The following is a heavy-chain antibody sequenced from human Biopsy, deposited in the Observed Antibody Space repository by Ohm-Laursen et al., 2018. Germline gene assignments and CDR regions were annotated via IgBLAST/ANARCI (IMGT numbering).Heavy chain of an antibody. CDR1: GFSISSGFH. CDR3: ARMKGRGYFDY. V-gene: IGHV4-38-2*01. Sequence: SETVSLTCGVSGFSISSGFHWAWIRQPPGKGLERIGFIYRTGTTTYNPSFKSRVAMAVDTSKNQFSLTLNSVTAADTAVYYCARMKGRGYFDYWGQGTLVIVSS. J-gene: IGHJ4*02. CDR2: IYRTGTT. D-gene: IGHD2-15*01.